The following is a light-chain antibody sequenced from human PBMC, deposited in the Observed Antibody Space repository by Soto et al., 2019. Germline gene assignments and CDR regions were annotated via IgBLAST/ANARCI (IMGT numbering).Light chain of an antibody. CDR1: QSVRTK. V-gene: IGKV3-15*01. CDR2: GAS. J-gene: IGKJ5*01. Sequence: EIVMTQSPATLSVSPGEGASLSCRASQSVRTKLAWYQQKAGQAPRLLIYGASTRATGVSDRFSGSGSGTEYTLTISSLQSEDFAGYYCQQYDTWPSITFGQGTRLEIK. CDR3: QQYDTWPSIT.